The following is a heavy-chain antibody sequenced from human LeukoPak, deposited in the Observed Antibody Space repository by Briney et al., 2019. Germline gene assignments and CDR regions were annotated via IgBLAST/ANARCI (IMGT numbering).Heavy chain of an antibody. CDR2: IKQDESEK. V-gene: IGHV3-7*01. J-gene: IGHJ6*03. Sequence: GGSLRLSCEASGFSFSSYWMSWVRLAPGKGPEWVANIKQDESEKYSVDSVKGRFTISRDNAKNSVFLQMNSLRAEDTALYYCARLSAYYYGSYFYYYMDVWGKGTTVTVSS. D-gene: IGHD3-10*01. CDR1: GFSFSSYW. CDR3: ARLSAYYYGSYFYYYMDV.